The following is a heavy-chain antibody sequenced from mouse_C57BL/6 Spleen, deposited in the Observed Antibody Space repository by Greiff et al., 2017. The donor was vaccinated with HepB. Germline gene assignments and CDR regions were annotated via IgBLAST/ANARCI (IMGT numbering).Heavy chain of an antibody. Sequence: QVQLKQSGAELVKPGASVKLSCKASGYTFTSYWMHWVKQRPGQGLEWIGMIHPNSGSTNYNEKFKSKATLTVDKSSSTAYMQLSSLTSEDSAVYYCAKGSTMTYYFDYWGQGTTLTVSS. CDR1: GYTFTSYW. CDR2: IHPNSGST. D-gene: IGHD2-4*01. J-gene: IGHJ2*01. CDR3: AKGSTMTYYFDY. V-gene: IGHV1-64*01.